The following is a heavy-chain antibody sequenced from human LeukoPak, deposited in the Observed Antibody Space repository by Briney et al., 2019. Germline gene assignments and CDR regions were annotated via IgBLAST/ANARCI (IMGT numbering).Heavy chain of an antibody. J-gene: IGHJ6*02. CDR1: GLTFNRYW. CDR3: ALVCHEHWLHLGLYHYGFDV. V-gene: IGHV3-7*02. D-gene: IGHD2-8*01. Sequence: GGSLRLSCAASGLTFNRYWMSWARQAPGKGLEWVAQIKSDGSEEYYADSVRGRFTISRDNAKSSLYLQMNSLGDEDTAVYYCALVCHEHWLHLGLYHYGFDVWGQGTTLTVSS. CDR2: IKSDGSEE.